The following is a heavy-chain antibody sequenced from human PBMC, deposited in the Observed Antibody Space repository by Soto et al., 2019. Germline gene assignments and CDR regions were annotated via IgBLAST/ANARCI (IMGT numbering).Heavy chain of an antibody. J-gene: IGHJ4*02. CDR3: ARDPVAYWGGDCGTFDY. D-gene: IGHD2-21*02. V-gene: IGHV3-30-3*01. CDR1: GFTFSSYA. Sequence: QVQLVESGGGVVQPGRSLRLSCAASGFTFSSYAMHWVRQAPGKGLEWVAVISYDGSNKYYADSVKGRFTISRDNSKNTLYRQMNSLRVEDTAGYYCARDPVAYWGGDCGTFDYWGQGTLVTVSS. CDR2: ISYDGSNK.